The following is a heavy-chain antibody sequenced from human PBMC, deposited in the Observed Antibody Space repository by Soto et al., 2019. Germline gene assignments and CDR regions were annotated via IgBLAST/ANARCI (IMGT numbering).Heavy chain of an antibody. V-gene: IGHV3-15*01. CDR3: TIGITIFGGVKKYYFDY. CDR2: IKSKTDGGTT. CDR1: GFTFSNAW. Sequence: GGSLRLSCAASGFTFSNAWMSWVRQAPGKGLEWVGRIKSKTDGGTTDYAAPVKGRFTISRDDSKNTLYLQMNSLKTEDTAVYYCTIGITIFGGVKKYYFDYWGQGTLVTVSS. J-gene: IGHJ4*02. D-gene: IGHD3-3*01.